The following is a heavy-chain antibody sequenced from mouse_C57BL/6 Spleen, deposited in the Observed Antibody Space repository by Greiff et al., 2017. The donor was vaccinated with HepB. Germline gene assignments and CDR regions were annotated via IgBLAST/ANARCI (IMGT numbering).Heavy chain of an antibody. CDR1: GFSLTSYG. Sequence: QVQLKESGPGLVAPSQSLSITCTVSGFSLTSYGVHWVRQPPGKGLEWLVVIWSDGSTTYNSALKSRLSISKDNSKSQVFLKMNSLQTDDTAMYYCARHENDGYYDYAMDYWGQGTSVTVSS. CDR3: ARHENDGYYDYAMDY. J-gene: IGHJ4*01. D-gene: IGHD2-3*01. V-gene: IGHV2-6-1*01. CDR2: IWSDGST.